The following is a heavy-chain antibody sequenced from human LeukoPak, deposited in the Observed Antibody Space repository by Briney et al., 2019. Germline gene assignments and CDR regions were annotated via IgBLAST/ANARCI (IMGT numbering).Heavy chain of an antibody. CDR3: ARQRAASGIRNVDY. D-gene: IGHD6-13*01. Sequence: SETLSLTCTVSGGSISSSSYYWGWIRQPPGKGLEWIGSMYYSGSTYYNPSLKSRVTISVDTSKNQFSLKLSSVTAADTAVYYRARQRAASGIRNVDYWGQGTLVTVSS. CDR2: MYYSGST. V-gene: IGHV4-39*01. J-gene: IGHJ4*02. CDR1: GGSISSSSYY.